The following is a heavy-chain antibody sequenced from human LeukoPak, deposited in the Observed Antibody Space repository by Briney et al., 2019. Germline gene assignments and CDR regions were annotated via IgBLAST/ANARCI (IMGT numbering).Heavy chain of an antibody. V-gene: IGHV4-39*01. D-gene: IGHD5-18*01. J-gene: IGHJ4*02. CDR1: GGSISSYY. Sequence: SETLSLTCTVSGGSISSYYWGWIRQPPGKGLEWIGSIYYSGSTYYNPSLKGRVTISVDTSKNQFSLKLSSVTAADTAVYYCAAQGGQGYSYGYSFDYWGQGTLVTVSS. CDR3: AAQGGQGYSYGYSFDY. CDR2: IYYSGST.